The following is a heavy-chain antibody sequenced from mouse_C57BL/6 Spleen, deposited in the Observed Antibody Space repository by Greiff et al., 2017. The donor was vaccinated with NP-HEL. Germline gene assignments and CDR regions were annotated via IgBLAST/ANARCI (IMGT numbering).Heavy chain of an antibody. CDR3: ARWYLNSYYAMDY. Sequence: QVQLQQPGAELVKPGASVKMSCKASGYTFTSYWITWVKQRPGQGLEWIGDIYPGSGSTNYNEKFKSKATLTVDTSSSTAYMQLSSLTSEDSAVYYCARWYLNSYYAMDYWGQGTSVTVSS. V-gene: IGHV1-55*01. CDR2: IYPGSGST. D-gene: IGHD1-1*02. J-gene: IGHJ4*01. CDR1: GYTFTSYW.